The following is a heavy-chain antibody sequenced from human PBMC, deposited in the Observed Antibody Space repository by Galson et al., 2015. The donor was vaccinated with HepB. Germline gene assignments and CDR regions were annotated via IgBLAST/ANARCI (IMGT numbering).Heavy chain of an antibody. CDR2: INPNSGGT. CDR3: ARGGPEVYCGGDCYTRSYWYFDL. D-gene: IGHD2-21*01. J-gene: IGHJ2*01. Sequence: SVKVSCKASGHTFTGYYMHWVRQAPGQGLEWMGRINPNSGGTNYAQKFQGRVTMTRDTSISTAYMELSRLRSDDTAVYYCARGGPEVYCGGDCYTRSYWYFDLWGRGTLVTVSS. CDR1: GHTFTGYY. V-gene: IGHV1-2*06.